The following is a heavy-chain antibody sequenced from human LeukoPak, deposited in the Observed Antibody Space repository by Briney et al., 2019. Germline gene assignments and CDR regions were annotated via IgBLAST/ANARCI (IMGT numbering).Heavy chain of an antibody. CDR2: ISSSSSYI. D-gene: IGHD3-10*01. CDR1: GFTFSSYS. V-gene: IGHV3-21*01. J-gene: IGHJ4*02. CDR3: ADSGGYYGSGSLDC. Sequence: PGGSLRLSCAASGFTFSSYSMNWVRQAPGKGLEWVSSISSSSSYIYYADSVKGRFTISRDNAKNSLYLQMNSLRAEDTAVYYCADSGGYYGSGSLDCWGQGTLVTVSS.